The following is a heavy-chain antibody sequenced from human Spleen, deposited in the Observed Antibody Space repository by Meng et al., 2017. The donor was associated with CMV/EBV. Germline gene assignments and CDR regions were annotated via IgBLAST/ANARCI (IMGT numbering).Heavy chain of an antibody. V-gene: IGHV4-4*02. CDR3: ARFRVTSHRFDP. Sequence: CAVSGGSISSTNWWSWVSQPPGKGLEWIGEVYHSGSTNYNPSLGSRVSISLDTSKNHFSLKLTSVTAADTAVYYCARFRVTSHRFDPWGQGALVTVSS. J-gene: IGHJ5*02. CDR2: VYHSGST. D-gene: IGHD3-3*01. CDR1: GGSISSTNW.